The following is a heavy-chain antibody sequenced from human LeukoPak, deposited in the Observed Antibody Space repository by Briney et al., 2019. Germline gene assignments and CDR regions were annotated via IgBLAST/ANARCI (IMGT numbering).Heavy chain of an antibody. Sequence: SETLSLTCTVSDDSITIYYWSWIRQPPGKGLEWIGYVDHTGSTNFNPSLNGRVSISRDTTKNLFSLRLRSVTAADTAVYFCARGRVSSSTWYSTYYYYFYMDVWGKGTTVTVSS. V-gene: IGHV4-59*01. J-gene: IGHJ6*03. CDR3: ARGRVSSSTWYSTYYYYFYMDV. D-gene: IGHD1-1*01. CDR1: DDSITIYY. CDR2: VDHTGST.